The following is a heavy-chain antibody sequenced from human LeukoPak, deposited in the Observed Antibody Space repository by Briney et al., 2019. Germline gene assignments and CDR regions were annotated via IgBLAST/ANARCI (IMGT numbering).Heavy chain of an antibody. CDR3: ARLRIQLWSYGLDV. V-gene: IGHV3-30-3*01. CDR1: GFTFSSYA. Sequence: PGRSLRLSCAASGFTFSSYAMHWVRQAPGKGLEWVAVISYDGSNKYYADSVKGRFTISRDNAKNSLYLQMNSLRAEDTAVYYCARLRIQLWSYGLDVWGQGTTVTVSS. D-gene: IGHD5-18*01. J-gene: IGHJ6*02. CDR2: ISYDGSNK.